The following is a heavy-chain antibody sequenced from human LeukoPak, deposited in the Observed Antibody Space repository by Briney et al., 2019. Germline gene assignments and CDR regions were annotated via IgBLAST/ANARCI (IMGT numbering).Heavy chain of an antibody. D-gene: IGHD3-10*01. CDR2: ITSSSSTI. CDR3: AKDSMVRGVIITSFDY. J-gene: IGHJ4*02. CDR1: GFTFSSYS. Sequence: GGSLRLSCAASGFTFSSYSMNWVRQAPGKGLEWVSYITSSSSTIYYADSVKGRFTISRDNAKNSLYLQMNSLRAEDTAVYYCAKDSMVRGVIITSFDYWGQGTLVTVSS. V-gene: IGHV3-48*04.